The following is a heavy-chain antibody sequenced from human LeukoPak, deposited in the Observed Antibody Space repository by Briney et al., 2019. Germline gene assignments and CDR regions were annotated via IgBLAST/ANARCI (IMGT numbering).Heavy chain of an antibody. V-gene: IGHV1-69*04. J-gene: IGHJ5*02. CDR2: IIPILGIA. CDR3: ARDPPKGTMVRGVIRNWFDP. Sequence: ASVKVSCKASGGTFSSYAISWVRQAPGQGLEWMGRIIPILGIANYAQKFQGRVTITADKSTSTAYMELSSLRSEDTAVYYCARDPPKGTMVRGVIRNWFDPRGQGTLVTVSS. CDR1: GGTFSSYA. D-gene: IGHD3-10*01.